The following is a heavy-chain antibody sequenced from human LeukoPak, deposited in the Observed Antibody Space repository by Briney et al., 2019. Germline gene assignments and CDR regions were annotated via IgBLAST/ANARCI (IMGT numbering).Heavy chain of an antibody. D-gene: IGHD6-13*01. CDR1: GGSFSGYY. V-gene: IGHV4-34*01. J-gene: IGHJ5*02. CDR2: INHSGST. CDR3: ARGLAAAGKRRFDP. Sequence: SETLSLTCAVYGGSFSGYYWSWIRQPPGKGLEWIGEINHSGSTNYNPSLKSRVTISVDTSKNQFSLKLSSVTAADTAVYYCARGLAAAGKRRFDPWGQEPWSPSPQ.